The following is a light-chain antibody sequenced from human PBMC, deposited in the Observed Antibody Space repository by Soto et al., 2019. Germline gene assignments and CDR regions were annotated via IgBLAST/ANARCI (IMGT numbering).Light chain of an antibody. CDR3: GTWDSSLSSVV. V-gene: IGLV1-51*01. J-gene: IGLJ2*01. CDR1: SSNIENNY. Sequence: QSVLTQPPSVPAAPGQKVTISCSGSSSNIENNYVSWYQQLPGTAPKLLIYDTHKRPSRIPDRFSGSRSGTSATLGITGLQTGDEADYYCGTWDSSLSSVVFGGGTKVTVL. CDR2: DTH.